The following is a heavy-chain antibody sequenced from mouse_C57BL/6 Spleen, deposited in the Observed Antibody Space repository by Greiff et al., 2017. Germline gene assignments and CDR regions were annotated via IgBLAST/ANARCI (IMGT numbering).Heavy chain of an antibody. CDR1: GYTFTDYY. D-gene: IGHD2-1*01. Sequence: VQLQQSGPELVKPGASVKISCKASGYTFTDYYMNWVKQSHGKSLEWIGDINPNNGGTSYNQKFKGKATLTVDKSSSTAYMELRSLTSEDSEVYYCARSDGNYVGWFAYWGQGTLVTVSA. J-gene: IGHJ3*01. CDR3: ARSDGNYVGWFAY. V-gene: IGHV1-26*01. CDR2: INPNNGGT.